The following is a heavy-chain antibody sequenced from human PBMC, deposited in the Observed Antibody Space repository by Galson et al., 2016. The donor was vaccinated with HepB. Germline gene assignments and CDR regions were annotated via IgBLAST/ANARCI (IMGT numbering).Heavy chain of an antibody. J-gene: IGHJ6*02. CDR1: GFTFRSYA. CDR2: ISGTGGST. Sequence: SLRLSCAASGFTFRSYAMTWVRQAPGKGLECVAVISGTGGSTHYADSVKGRFTISRDNSKNTVYLQMNSLRAEDTAVYYCAKDGEGDYYFYEMDVWGPGTTVTVSS. CDR3: AKDGEGDYYFYEMDV. V-gene: IGHV3-23*01. D-gene: IGHD2-21*01.